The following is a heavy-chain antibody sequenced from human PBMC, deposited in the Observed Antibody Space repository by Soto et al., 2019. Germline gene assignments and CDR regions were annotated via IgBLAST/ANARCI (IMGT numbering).Heavy chain of an antibody. J-gene: IGHJ4*02. D-gene: IGHD1-26*01. CDR1: GFTFSSYA. CDR2: ISGSGTTT. CDR3: AKDRKVGATYYFDY. Sequence: GGSLRLSCAASGFTFSSYAMHWVRQAPGKGLEWVSIISGSGTTTYNANSVKGRFTISRDNSKNTVYLQMNSLRAEDTAVYYCAKDRKVGATYYFDYWGQGALVT. V-gene: IGHV3-23*01.